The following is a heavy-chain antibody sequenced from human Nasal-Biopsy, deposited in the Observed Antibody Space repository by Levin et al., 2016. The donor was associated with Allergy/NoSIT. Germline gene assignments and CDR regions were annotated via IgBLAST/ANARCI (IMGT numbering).Heavy chain of an antibody. CDR3: ARDGYATGRFLDC. D-gene: IGHD3-16*01. J-gene: IGHJ4*02. V-gene: IGHV3-33*01. CDR1: GFTFSHYG. CDR2: LWSDESKQ. Sequence: GESLKISCVASGFTFSHYGMHWVRQAPGKGLEWVAVLWSDESKQFYADSVKGRFTISRDTSKNTLYLQMNSLRAEDTAVYYCARDGYATGRFLDCWGQGTLVTVSS.